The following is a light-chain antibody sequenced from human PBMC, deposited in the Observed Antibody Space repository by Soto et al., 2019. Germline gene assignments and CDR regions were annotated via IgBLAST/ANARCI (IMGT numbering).Light chain of an antibody. CDR1: QSVSSY. CDR3: QLCGFLPNT. V-gene: IGKV3-11*01. Sequence: SPAPLSVYKEERATLSCRASQSVSSYLAWYHQKPGQAPRLLISAASTRATGIPARFSASGSGTDFTLTICFLEAEDFAVYCSQLCGFLPNTFC. J-gene: IGKJ2*01. CDR2: AAS.